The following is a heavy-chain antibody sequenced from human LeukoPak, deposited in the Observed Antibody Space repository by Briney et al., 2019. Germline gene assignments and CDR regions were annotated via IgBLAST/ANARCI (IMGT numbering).Heavy chain of an antibody. V-gene: IGHV3-9*03. D-gene: IGHD3-16*01. CDR2: ISWNSGSI. CDR3: AKGRGRYYYYMDV. J-gene: IGHJ6*03. CDR1: GFTFDDYA. Sequence: GGSLRLSCAASGFTFDDYAMHWVRQAPGKGLEWVSGISWNSGSIGYADSVKGRFTISRDNAKNSLYLQMNSLRAEDMALYYCAKGRGRYYYYMDVWGKGTTVTVSS.